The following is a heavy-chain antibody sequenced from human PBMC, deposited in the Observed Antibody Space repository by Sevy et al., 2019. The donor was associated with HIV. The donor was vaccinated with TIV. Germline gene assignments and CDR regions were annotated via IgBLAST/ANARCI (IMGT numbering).Heavy chain of an antibody. CDR2: ISGSGGST. CDR3: AKDLYSWELRGPDY. D-gene: IGHD1-26*01. CDR1: GFTFSSYA. J-gene: IGHJ4*02. V-gene: IGHV3-23*01. Sequence: GGSLRLSCAASGFTFSSYAMSWVRQAPGKGLEWVSAISGSGGSTYYADSVKGRFTISRDNSMNTLYLQMNSLRAEDTAVYYCAKDLYSWELRGPDYWGQGTLVTVSS.